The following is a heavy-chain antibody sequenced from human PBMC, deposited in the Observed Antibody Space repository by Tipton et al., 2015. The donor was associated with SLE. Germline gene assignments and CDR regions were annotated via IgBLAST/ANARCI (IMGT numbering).Heavy chain of an antibody. J-gene: IGHJ4*02. CDR1: GGSISNYY. V-gene: IGHV4-4*07. D-gene: IGHD6-19*01. Sequence: TLSLTCTVSGGSISNYYWSWFRQPAGQGLEWIGRIYTSGSTNYNPSLKSRVTMSVDTSKNQLSLKLSSVTAADTAVYYCARDHPVAGPFDYWGQGTLVTVSS. CDR3: ARDHPVAGPFDY. CDR2: IYTSGST.